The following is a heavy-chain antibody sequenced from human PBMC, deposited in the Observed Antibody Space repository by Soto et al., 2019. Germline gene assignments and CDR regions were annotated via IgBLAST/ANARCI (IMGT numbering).Heavy chain of an antibody. J-gene: IGHJ6*02. Sequence: GESLKISCQGSGYNFASYWIRWVRQMPGKGLEWMGRIDPIDSYTNYSPSFQAHVTISADKSISTAYLQWSSLKASDTAMYYCARRYCSSASCPRNYYGMDVWGQGTTVTVSS. CDR3: ARRYCSSASCPRNYYGMDV. D-gene: IGHD2-2*01. V-gene: IGHV5-10-1*01. CDR2: IDPIDSYT. CDR1: GYNFASYW.